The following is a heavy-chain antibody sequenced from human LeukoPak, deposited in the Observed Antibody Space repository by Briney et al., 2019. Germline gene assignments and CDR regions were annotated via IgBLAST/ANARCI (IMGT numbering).Heavy chain of an antibody. D-gene: IGHD2-15*01. J-gene: IGHJ4*02. CDR2: INHSGST. V-gene: IGHV4-34*01. CDR1: GGSFSGYY. Sequence: SETLSLTCAVYGGSFSGYYWSWIRQPPGKGLEWIGEINHSGSTNYNPSLKSRVTISVDTSKNQFSLKLSSVTAADTAVYYCARGLMSAPHYFDYWGQGTLVTVSS. CDR3: ARGLMSAPHYFDY.